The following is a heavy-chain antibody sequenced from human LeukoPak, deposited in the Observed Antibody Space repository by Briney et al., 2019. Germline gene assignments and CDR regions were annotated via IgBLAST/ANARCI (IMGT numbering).Heavy chain of an antibody. CDR3: ARDPVRRDSY. CDR1: GFTFSSYW. Sequence: GGSLRLSCAASGFTFSSYWMHWVRQAPGKGLVWVSRINNVGGGTSYADSVKGRFTISRDNADNTLSLQMNSLRAEDTAVYYCARDPVRRDSYWGQGTLVTVSS. J-gene: IGHJ4*02. D-gene: IGHD3-10*01. V-gene: IGHV3-74*01. CDR2: INNVGGGT.